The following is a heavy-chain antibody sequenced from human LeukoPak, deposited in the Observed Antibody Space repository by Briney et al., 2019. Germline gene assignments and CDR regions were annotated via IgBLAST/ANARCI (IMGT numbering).Heavy chain of an antibody. Sequence: GGSLRLSCAASGFTFSSYWMSWVRQAPGKGLEWVANIKQDGIEKCYVDSVKGRFTISRDNAKNSLYMQMNSLRAEDTAVYYCARSGYWPFFDYWGQGTLVTVSS. CDR2: IKQDGIEK. CDR3: ARSGYWPFFDY. J-gene: IGHJ4*02. D-gene: IGHD6-13*01. CDR1: GFTFSSYW. V-gene: IGHV3-7*01.